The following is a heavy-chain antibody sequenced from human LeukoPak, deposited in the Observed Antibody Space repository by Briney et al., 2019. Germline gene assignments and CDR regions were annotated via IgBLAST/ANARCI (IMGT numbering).Heavy chain of an antibody. D-gene: IGHD2-2*01. CDR1: GFIISTYY. J-gene: IGHJ4*02. CDR2: IKQDRSEN. Sequence: GGSLRLSCAASGFIISTYYMTWVRQAPGKGLEWVAGIKQDRSENYYVDSVKGRFTVSRDNSKDSLYLQMNSLRAEDTSVYFCARERYCPTATCYVGVPFDFWGQGTLVTVSS. V-gene: IGHV3-7*01. CDR3: ARERYCPTATCYVGVPFDF.